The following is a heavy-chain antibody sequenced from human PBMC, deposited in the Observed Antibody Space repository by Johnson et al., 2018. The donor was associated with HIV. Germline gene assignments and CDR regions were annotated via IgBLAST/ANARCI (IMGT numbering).Heavy chain of an antibody. J-gene: IGHJ3*02. Sequence: VQLVESGGGLVKPGGSLRLSCAASGFSFTNAWMSWVRQAPGKGLEWVSAISGSGGSTYYADSVKGRFTISRDNYKNTLYLQMNSLTTEDTAVYYCTTAIVIDACDIWGQGTMVTVSS. V-gene: IGHV3-23*04. CDR1: GFSFTNAW. CDR2: ISGSGGST. CDR3: TTAIVIDACDI. D-gene: IGHD3-16*02.